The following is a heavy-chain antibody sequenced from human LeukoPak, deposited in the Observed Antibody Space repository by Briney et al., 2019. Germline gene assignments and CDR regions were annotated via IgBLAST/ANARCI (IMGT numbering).Heavy chain of an antibody. V-gene: IGHV3-74*01. CDR1: GNYW. CDR2: INSDGSWT. D-gene: IGHD2/OR15-2a*01. J-gene: IGHJ4*02. Sequence: GGSLRLSCAASGNYWMHWIRQAPGKGLVWVSHINSDGSWTSYADSVKGRFTISKDNAKNTVYLQMNSLRAEDTAVYYCVSFYETYWGRGALVTVSS. CDR3: VSFYETY.